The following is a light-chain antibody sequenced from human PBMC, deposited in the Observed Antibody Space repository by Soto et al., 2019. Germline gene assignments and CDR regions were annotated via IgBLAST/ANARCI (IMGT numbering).Light chain of an antibody. CDR3: QQYNSYSPWT. CDR1: QSISSW. CDR2: DAS. J-gene: IGKJ1*01. Sequence: DIQMTQSPSTLSASVGDRVTITCRASQSISSWLAWYQQKPGKAPKLLIYDASSLESGVPSRFSGSGSGTEFPLTISSLQPDDFATYCCQQYNSYSPWTFGQGTKGEIK. V-gene: IGKV1-5*01.